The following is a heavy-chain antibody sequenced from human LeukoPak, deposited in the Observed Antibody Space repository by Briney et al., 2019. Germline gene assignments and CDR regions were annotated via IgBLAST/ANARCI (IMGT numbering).Heavy chain of an antibody. V-gene: IGHV4-59*01. CDR3: AVARAATRFDH. J-gene: IGHJ4*02. D-gene: IGHD2-15*01. CDR2: IYYSGST. Sequence: SETLSLTCSVSGDSINTYYWSWIRQPPGKGLEWIGYIYYSGSTNYNLSLKSRVTIAVDTSKNQFSLKLSSVTAADTAVYYCAVARAATRFDHWGQGTLVTVSS. CDR1: GDSINTYY.